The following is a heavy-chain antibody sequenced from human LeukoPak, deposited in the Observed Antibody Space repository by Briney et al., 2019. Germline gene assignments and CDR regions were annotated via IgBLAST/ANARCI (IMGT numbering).Heavy chain of an antibody. D-gene: IGHD3-9*01. V-gene: IGHV3-23*01. Sequence: GGSLRLSCAASGFTFSSYAMSWVRQAPGKGLEWVSAISGSGGSTYYADSVKGRFTISRDNSKNTLYLQMGSLRAEDMAVYYCARGTSHFEWLLSDFDYWGQGTLVTVSS. CDR3: ARGTSHFEWLLSDFDY. J-gene: IGHJ4*02. CDR1: GFTFSSYA. CDR2: ISGSGGST.